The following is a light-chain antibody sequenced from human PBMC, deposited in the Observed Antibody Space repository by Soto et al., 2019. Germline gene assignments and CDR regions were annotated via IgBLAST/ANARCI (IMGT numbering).Light chain of an antibody. CDR3: AAWDDSLNGYV. Sequence: QSVLTQPPSASGTPGQRVTISCSGSSSKNGSNTVNWYQQLPGTAPKILNYNKKQRPSRVPDRISGSKSGTPASLANNGPQFEDEADYYCAAWDDSLNGYVFGTGTKVTVL. J-gene: IGLJ1*01. CDR1: SSKNGSNT. V-gene: IGLV1-44*01. CDR2: NKK.